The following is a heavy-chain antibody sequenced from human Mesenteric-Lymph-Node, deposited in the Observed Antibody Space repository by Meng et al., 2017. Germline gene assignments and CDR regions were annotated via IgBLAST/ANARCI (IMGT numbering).Heavy chain of an antibody. CDR1: VYTFSNYG. Sequence: QVQLVQSGAEVKKPGASVKVSCKATVYTFSNYGISCVRQAPGQGLEWMGWISGYSGNTKYAQKLQGRVTMTTDTSTNTAYMELRSLRSDDTAVYYCTRADIAAAGTGGYWGQGTLVTVSS. V-gene: IGHV1-18*01. J-gene: IGHJ4*02. CDR2: ISGYSGNT. D-gene: IGHD6-13*01. CDR3: TRADIAAAGTGGY.